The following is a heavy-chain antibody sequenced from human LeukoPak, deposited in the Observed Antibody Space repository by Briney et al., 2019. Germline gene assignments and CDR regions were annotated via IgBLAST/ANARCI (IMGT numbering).Heavy chain of an antibody. D-gene: IGHD5/OR15-5a*01. Sequence: SETLSLTCTVSGGSISSSSWWSWDRQPPGKGLEWIGEVYHSGSPNYNPSFRGRVTILVDKSKNQFSLNLGSLTAADTAVYYCARDPNIVSTVTLRAFDIWGQGTMVSVSS. CDR3: ARDPNIVSTVTLRAFDI. CDR2: VYHSGSP. V-gene: IGHV4-4*02. CDR1: GGSISSSSW. J-gene: IGHJ3*02.